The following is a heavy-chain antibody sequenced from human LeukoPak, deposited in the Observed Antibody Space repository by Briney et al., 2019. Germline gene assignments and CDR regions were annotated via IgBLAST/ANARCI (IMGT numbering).Heavy chain of an antibody. Sequence: GGSLRLSCAASGFTFRSYAMSWVRQAPGKRLEWVSDISGSGGSTYYADSVKGRFIISRDNSKNTLYLEMNSLRAEDTAVYHCAKRETTVTMNFERWGQGTLVTVSS. CDR2: ISGSGGST. D-gene: IGHD4-17*01. V-gene: IGHV3-23*01. J-gene: IGHJ1*01. CDR1: GFTFRSYA. CDR3: AKRETTVTMNFER.